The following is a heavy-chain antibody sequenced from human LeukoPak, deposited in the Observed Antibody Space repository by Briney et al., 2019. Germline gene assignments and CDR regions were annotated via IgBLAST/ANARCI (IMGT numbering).Heavy chain of an antibody. J-gene: IGHJ6*03. CDR1: GGTFSSYA. D-gene: IGHD1-26*01. Sequence: EASVKVSCKASGGTFSSYAISWVRQAPRQGLEWMGGIIPIFGTANYAQKFQGRVTITTDESTSTAYMELSSLRSEDTAVYYCARDSGSSADYYYYYMDVWGKGTTVTVSS. CDR3: ARDSGSSADYYYYYMDV. V-gene: IGHV1-69*05. CDR2: IIPIFGTA.